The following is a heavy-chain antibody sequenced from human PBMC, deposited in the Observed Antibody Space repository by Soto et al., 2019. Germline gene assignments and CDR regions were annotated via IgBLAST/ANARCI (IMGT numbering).Heavy chain of an antibody. V-gene: IGHV3-23*01. J-gene: IGHJ4*02. CDR2: ISGSGGST. CDR3: ARDPTFRGGRYFGNYFDV. Sequence: QPGGSLRLSCAASGFTFSSYAMSWVRQAPGKGLEWVSAISGSGGSTYYADSVKGRFTISRDNSKNTLFLQMNSLRAEDTAVYYCARDPTFRGGRYFGNYFDVWGQGSLVTGSS. D-gene: IGHD3-9*01. CDR1: GFTFSSYA.